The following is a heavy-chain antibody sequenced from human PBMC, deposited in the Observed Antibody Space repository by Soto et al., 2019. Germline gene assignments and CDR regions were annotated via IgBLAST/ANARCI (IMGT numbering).Heavy chain of an antibody. D-gene: IGHD6-13*01. J-gene: IGHJ1*01. Sequence: SETLSLTCAVYGGSFSGYYWSWIRQPPGKGLEWIGEINHSGNTNYNPSLKSRVTISVDTSKSQRFLNLSSVTAADTAMYYCARHHVRGRTIAGAAEFWGQGTLVTVSS. V-gene: IGHV4-34*01. CDR3: ARHHVRGRTIAGAAEF. CDR1: GGSFSGYY. CDR2: INHSGNT.